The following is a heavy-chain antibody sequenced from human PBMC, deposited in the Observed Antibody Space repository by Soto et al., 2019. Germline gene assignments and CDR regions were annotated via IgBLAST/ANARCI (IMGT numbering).Heavy chain of an antibody. D-gene: IGHD1-1*01. CDR2: IVPIFGVA. Sequence: QVQLVQSGAEVKKPGSSVKVSCKESGGTFSSYAIAWVRQAPGQGLEWMGGIVPIFGVANYAHKFQGRVAITADEATNTAYMELSSLRSDDTAVYYCAKAAQTRYKLNDLGNWFDPWGQGTLVTVSS. CDR1: GGTFSSYA. V-gene: IGHV1-69*01. CDR3: AKAAQTRYKLNDLGNWFDP. J-gene: IGHJ5*02.